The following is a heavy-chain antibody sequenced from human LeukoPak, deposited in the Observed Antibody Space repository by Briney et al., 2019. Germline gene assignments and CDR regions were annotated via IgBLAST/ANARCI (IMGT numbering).Heavy chain of an antibody. Sequence: ASVKVSCKASGYTFTSYYMHWVRQAPGQGLEWMGIINPSGGSTSYAQKFQGRVTMTRDMSTSTVYMELSSLRSEDTAVYYCARAPSVVPAARVFDPWGQGTLVTVSS. CDR3: ARAPSVVPAARVFDP. CDR1: GYTFTSYY. CDR2: INPSGGST. J-gene: IGHJ5*02. V-gene: IGHV1-46*01. D-gene: IGHD2-2*01.